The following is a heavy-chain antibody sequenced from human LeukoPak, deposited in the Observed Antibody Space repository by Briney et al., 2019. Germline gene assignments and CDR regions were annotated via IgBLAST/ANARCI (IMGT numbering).Heavy chain of an antibody. J-gene: IGHJ5*02. V-gene: IGHV4-34*01. Sequence: SETLSLTCAVYGGSFSGYYWSWIRQPPGKGLEWIGEINHSGSTNYNPSLKSRVTISVDTSKNQFSLKLSSATAADTAVYYCARGVIAAGTSPWGQGTLVTVSS. CDR1: GGSFSGYY. D-gene: IGHD6-13*01. CDR3: ARGVIAAGTSP. CDR2: INHSGST.